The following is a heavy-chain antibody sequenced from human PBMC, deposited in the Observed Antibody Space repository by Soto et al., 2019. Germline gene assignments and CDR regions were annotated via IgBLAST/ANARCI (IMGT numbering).Heavy chain of an antibody. V-gene: IGHV3-74*01. CDR2: IDNDGSSE. CDR3: ARGCDYHGYDV. Sequence: EVQMVESGGGLVQPGGSLRLSCATSGFSFSRYWIHWVRQAPGKGLEWVSRIDNDGSSEIYADSVKGRFTTSRDNAKDKLYLQMNRLRDEGTAVYDCARGCDYHGYDVWGQGTMVTVSS. D-gene: IGHD4-17*01. J-gene: IGHJ3*01. CDR1: GFSFSRYW.